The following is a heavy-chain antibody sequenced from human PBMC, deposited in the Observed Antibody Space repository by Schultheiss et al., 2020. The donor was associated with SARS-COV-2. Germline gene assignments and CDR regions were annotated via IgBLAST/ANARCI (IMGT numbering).Heavy chain of an antibody. Sequence: GESLKISCAASGFTFRNYGMHWVRQAPGKGLVWVAVSWYDGSNKYHADSVKGRFTIYRDNSINTLYLQMNRLRAEDTAVYYCARDRAIEYGMDVWGQGTTVTVSS. V-gene: IGHV3-33*01. D-gene: IGHD2-2*02. CDR2: SWYDGSNK. CDR3: ARDRAIEYGMDV. J-gene: IGHJ6*02. CDR1: GFTFRNYG.